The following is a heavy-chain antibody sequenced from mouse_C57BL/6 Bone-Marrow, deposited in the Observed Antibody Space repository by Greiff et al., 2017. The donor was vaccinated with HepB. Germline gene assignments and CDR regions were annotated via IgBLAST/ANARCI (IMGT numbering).Heavy chain of an antibody. V-gene: IGHV1-55*01. J-gene: IGHJ1*03. CDR2: IYPGSVST. D-gene: IGHD2-1*01. CDR1: GYTFTSYW. CDR3: ARGIYYGNYWYFDV. Sequence: QVQLHQPGAELVKPGASVKMSCKASGYTFTSYWITWVKQRPGQGLEWIGDIYPGSVSTNYNEKFKSKATLTVDTSSSTAYMQLSSLTSEDSAVYYCARGIYYGNYWYFDVWGTGTTVTVSS.